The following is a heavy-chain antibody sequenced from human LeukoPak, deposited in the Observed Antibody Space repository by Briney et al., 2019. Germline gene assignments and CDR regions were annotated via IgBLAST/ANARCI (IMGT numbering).Heavy chain of an antibody. J-gene: IGHJ5*02. Sequence: PGGSLTLSCPASGFTFSSYAMSWVRPAPGKGLEWVSAISGSGGSKYYADSVKGRFTISRDNSKNTLYLPMNSLSAGDTAVYHCAKEVPFYYGSGSYLSTWGQGTLVTVSS. CDR2: ISGSGGSK. V-gene: IGHV3-23*01. D-gene: IGHD3-10*01. CDR3: AKEVPFYYGSGSYLST. CDR1: GFTFSSYA.